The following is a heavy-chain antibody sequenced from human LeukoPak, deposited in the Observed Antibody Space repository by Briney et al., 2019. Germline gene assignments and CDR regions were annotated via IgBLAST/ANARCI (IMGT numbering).Heavy chain of an antibody. CDR1: GFTFSSYA. CDR2: ISYDGSNK. Sequence: GGSLRLSCAASGFTFSSYAMHWVRQAPGKGLEWVAVISYDGSNKYYADSVKGRFTISRDNSKNTLYLQMNSLRAEDTAVYYCARGGDIVVVVAATQGYFDYWGPGTLVTVSS. V-gene: IGHV3-30-3*01. CDR3: ARGGDIVVVVAATQGYFDY. J-gene: IGHJ4*02. D-gene: IGHD2-15*01.